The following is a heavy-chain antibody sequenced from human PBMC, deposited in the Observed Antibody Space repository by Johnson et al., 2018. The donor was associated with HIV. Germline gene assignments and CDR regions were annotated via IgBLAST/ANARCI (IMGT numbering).Heavy chain of an antibody. Sequence: HVQLVESGGGVVQPGRSLRLSCAASGFTFSSYGMHWVRQAPGKGLEWVAVISYDGSNKYYADSVKGRFTISRDNSKNTLYLQMNSLRVDDTAVYYCARASGFDMWGQGTMVTVSS. V-gene: IGHV3-30*03. D-gene: IGHD1-26*01. J-gene: IGHJ3*02. CDR2: ISYDGSNK. CDR3: ARASGFDM. CDR1: GFTFSSYG.